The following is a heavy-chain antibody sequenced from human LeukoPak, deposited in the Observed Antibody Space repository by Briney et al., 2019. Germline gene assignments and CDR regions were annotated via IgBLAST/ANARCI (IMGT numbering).Heavy chain of an antibody. V-gene: IGHV3-11*01. J-gene: IGHJ4*02. Sequence: KAGGSLRLSCVASGFTFSDYYMSWIRQAPGKGLEWVSYITSSGETTFYADSVKGRFTVSRDNAKNSLCLQMNSLRPEDTAVYYCAGWQWFGYLFRYWGQGTLVTVSP. CDR2: ITSSGETT. CDR3: AGWQWFGYLFRY. D-gene: IGHD3-10*01. CDR1: GFTFSDYY.